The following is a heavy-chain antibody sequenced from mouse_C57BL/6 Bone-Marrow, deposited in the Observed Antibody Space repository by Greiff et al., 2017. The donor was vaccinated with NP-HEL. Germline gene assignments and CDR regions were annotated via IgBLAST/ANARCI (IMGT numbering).Heavy chain of an antibody. D-gene: IGHD3-1*01. J-gene: IGHJ4*01. Sequence: VQLKESGPVLVKPGASVKMSCKASGYTFTDYYMNWVKQSHGKSLEWIGVINPYNGGTSYNQKFKGKATLTVDKSSSTAYMALNSLTSEDSAVYYCARFRDAMDYWGQGTSVTVSS. V-gene: IGHV1-19*01. CDR2: INPYNGGT. CDR1: GYTFTDYY. CDR3: ARFRDAMDY.